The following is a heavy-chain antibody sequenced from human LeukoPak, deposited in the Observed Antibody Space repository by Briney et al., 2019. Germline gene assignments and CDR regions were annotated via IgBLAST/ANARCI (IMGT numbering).Heavy chain of an antibody. J-gene: IGHJ5*02. D-gene: IGHD3-16*02. CDR1: GFTFSSYS. CDR3: ASREIIGKGFDP. CDR2: ISSSSSYI. Sequence: GGSLRLSCAASGFTFSSYSMNWVRQAPGKGLEWVSSISSSSSYIYYADSVKGRFTISRDNAKNSLYLQMNSLRAEDTAVYYCASREIIGKGFDPWGQGTLVTVSS. V-gene: IGHV3-21*01.